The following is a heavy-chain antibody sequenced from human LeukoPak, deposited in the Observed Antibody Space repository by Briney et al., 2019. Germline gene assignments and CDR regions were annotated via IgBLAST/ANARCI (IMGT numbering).Heavy chain of an antibody. CDR2: IYTGNTTT. J-gene: IGHJ4*02. CDR3: ARATGLDFDS. D-gene: IGHD3/OR15-3a*01. CDR1: GFTVISNY. Sequence: GSLRLSCAASGFTVISNYMSWVRQAPGKGLEWVSVIYTGNTTTYYADSVKGRFTISRDNSKNTLYLQMNNLRAEDTAVYYCARATGLDFDSWGQGTLVTVSS. V-gene: IGHV3-53*01.